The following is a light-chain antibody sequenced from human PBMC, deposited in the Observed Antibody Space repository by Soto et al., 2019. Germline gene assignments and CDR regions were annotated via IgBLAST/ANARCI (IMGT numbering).Light chain of an antibody. J-gene: IGKJ1*01. V-gene: IGKV3-11*01. Sequence: EIVMTQSPATLSLSPGERATLSCRASQSVSSSLAWYQQKPGQAPRVLIYDTSSRATGIPARFSGSGSGKDFTLTIRSLEPEDSAVYYCHQRSNWWKFGKGTKVDI. CDR1: QSVSSS. CDR3: HQRSNWWK. CDR2: DTS.